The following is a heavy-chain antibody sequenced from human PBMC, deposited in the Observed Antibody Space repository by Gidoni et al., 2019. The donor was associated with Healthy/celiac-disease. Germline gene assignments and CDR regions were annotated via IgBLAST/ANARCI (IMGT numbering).Heavy chain of an antibody. CDR3: AKEYSSSSDYYGMDV. J-gene: IGHJ6*02. D-gene: IGHD6-6*01. CDR2: ISYDGSNK. CDR1: GFTFSSYA. Sequence: QVQLVESGGGVVQPGRSLRLSCAASGFTFSSYAMHWVRQAPGKGLEWVAVISYDGSNKYYADSVKGRFTISRDNSKNTLYLQMNSRRAEDTAVYYCAKEYSSSSDYYGMDVWGQGTTVTVSS. V-gene: IGHV3-30-3*01.